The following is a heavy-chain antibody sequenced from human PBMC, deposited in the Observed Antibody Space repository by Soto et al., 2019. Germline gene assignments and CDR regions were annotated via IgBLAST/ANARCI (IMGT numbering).Heavy chain of an antibody. CDR2: IKFDGSEK. CDR1: GFTFSDYW. D-gene: IGHD2-2*01. V-gene: IGHV3-7*03. Sequence: GGSLRLSCEASGFTFSDYWMSWVRQAPGKGPEWVANIKFDGSEKQYVDSVRGRFTISRDNSRSSLSLQMNSLRAGDTAVYYCVKDGGYCSRPTCYAPRNHYFDSWGQGTLVTV. CDR3: VKDGGYCSRPTCYAPRNHYFDS. J-gene: IGHJ4*02.